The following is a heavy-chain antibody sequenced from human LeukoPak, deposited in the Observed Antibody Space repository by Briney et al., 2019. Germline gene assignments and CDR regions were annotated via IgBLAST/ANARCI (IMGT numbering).Heavy chain of an antibody. CDR2: IYDSGST. V-gene: IGHV4-59*01. J-gene: IGHJ3*02. Sequence: PSETLSLTCSVSGDSISSSYWTWIRQPPGKGLEWIGYIYDSGSTNYNPSLNSRVTISVDTSKNQFSLKLNSVTAADTAVYYCARHDGTFHGFDIWGQGTVVTVSS. CDR1: GDSISSSY. CDR3: ARHDGTFHGFDI. D-gene: IGHD3-22*01.